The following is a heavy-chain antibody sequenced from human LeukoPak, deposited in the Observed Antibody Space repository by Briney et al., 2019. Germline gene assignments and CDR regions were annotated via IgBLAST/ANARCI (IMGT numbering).Heavy chain of an antibody. CDR2: IIPSFSTA. Sequence: SVKVSCKASRGTFSSYAISWVRQAPGQGLEWMGGIIPSFSTANYAQKFKGRVTITADESTNTAYMELNSLRYEATAVYYCGREPNRVGYCSGGSCYSVYYYYYGMDVWGQGTTVTVSS. J-gene: IGHJ6*02. D-gene: IGHD2-15*01. CDR3: GREPNRVGYCSGGSCYSVYYYYYGMDV. V-gene: IGHV1-69*13. CDR1: RGTFSSYA.